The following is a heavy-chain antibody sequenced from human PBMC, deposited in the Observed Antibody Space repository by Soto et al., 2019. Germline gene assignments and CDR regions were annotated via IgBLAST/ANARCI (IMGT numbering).Heavy chain of an antibody. Sequence: PSETLSLTCTVSGVSISSYYWIWIRQPPGKGLEWIGYIYYSGSTYFSPSLKSRLSISVDTSKNQFSLKVSSVTAADTAVYYCAAGPNRDFFDYWGQGSLVTVSS. D-gene: IGHD6-13*01. CDR2: IYYSGST. J-gene: IGHJ4*02. V-gene: IGHV4-59*06. CDR3: AAGPNRDFFDY. CDR1: GVSISSYY.